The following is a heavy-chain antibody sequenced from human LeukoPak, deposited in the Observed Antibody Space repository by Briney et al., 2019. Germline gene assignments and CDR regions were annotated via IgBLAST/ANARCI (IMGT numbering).Heavy chain of an antibody. CDR3: AREYEYSSSSHLDY. J-gene: IGHJ4*02. V-gene: IGHV3-48*01. D-gene: IGHD6-6*01. CDR1: GFTFSDCS. Sequence: GGSLRLSCVASGFTFSDCSMNWVRQAPGKGLEWVSYISSSSSTIYYADSVKGRFTISRDNAKNSLYLQMNSLRAEDTAVYYCAREYEYSSSSHLDYWGQGTLVTVSS. CDR2: ISSSSSTI.